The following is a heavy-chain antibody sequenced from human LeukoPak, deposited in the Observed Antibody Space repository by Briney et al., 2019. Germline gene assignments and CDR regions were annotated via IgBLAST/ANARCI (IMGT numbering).Heavy chain of an antibody. D-gene: IGHD5-12*01. J-gene: IGHJ6*02. V-gene: IGHV1-18*01. CDR2: ISAYNGNT. CDR3: ARARNRSTRGYSGYDNPNYYGMDV. CDR1: GYTFTSYG. Sequence: ASVKVSCKASGYTFTSYGISWVRQAPGQGLEWMGWISAYNGNTNYARKLQGRVTMTTDTSTSTAYMELRSLRSGDTAVYYCARARNRSTRGYSGYDNPNYYGMDVWGQGTTVTVSS.